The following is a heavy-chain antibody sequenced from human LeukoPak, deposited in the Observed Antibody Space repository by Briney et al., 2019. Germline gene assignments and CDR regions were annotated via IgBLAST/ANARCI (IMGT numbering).Heavy chain of an antibody. CDR1: GFTFTSYS. CDR3: ARGEYSSSFDY. CDR2: IRSGRTYI. J-gene: IGHJ4*02. Sequence: GGSLRLSCAASGFTFTSYSMNWVPQAPGKGLEWVSSIRSGRTYIYYADPVKGRFTISRDNAKNSLYLQMNSLRAEDTAVYYCARGEYSSSFDYWGQGTLVTVSS. V-gene: IGHV3-21*01. D-gene: IGHD6-6*01.